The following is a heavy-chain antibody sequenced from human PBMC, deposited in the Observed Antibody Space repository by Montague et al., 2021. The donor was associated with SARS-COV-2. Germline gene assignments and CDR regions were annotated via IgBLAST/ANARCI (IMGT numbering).Heavy chain of an antibody. Sequence: SLRLSFAASGFTVSSNYMSWVRQAPGKGLEWVSLIYSGGSTFYADSVKGRFTISRDNSKNTLYLQMNSLRAEDTAVYYCARDLLEAGGKDYWGQGALVTVSS. D-gene: IGHD3-16*01. CDR2: IYSGGST. J-gene: IGHJ4*02. CDR1: GFTVSSNY. CDR3: ARDLLEAGGKDY. V-gene: IGHV3-53*01.